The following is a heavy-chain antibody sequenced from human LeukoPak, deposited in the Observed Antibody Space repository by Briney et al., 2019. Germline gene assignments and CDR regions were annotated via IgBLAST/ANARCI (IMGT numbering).Heavy chain of an antibody. D-gene: IGHD3-22*01. CDR3: ALGDSSGPIDY. Sequence: EASVKVSCKASGYTFTDYYMHWVRQAPGQGLEWMGWINPHSGGTDHAQKFQGRVTMTGDTSISTAYMELSRLRSDDTAVYYCALGDSSGPIDYWGQGTLVTVSS. V-gene: IGHV1-2*02. J-gene: IGHJ4*02. CDR1: GYTFTDYY. CDR2: INPHSGGT.